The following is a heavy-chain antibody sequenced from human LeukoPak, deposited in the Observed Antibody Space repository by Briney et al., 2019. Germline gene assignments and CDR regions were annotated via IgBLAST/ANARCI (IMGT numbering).Heavy chain of an antibody. D-gene: IGHD2-2*01. CDR2: IGGSGGST. CDR3: AKYSLGGLGVVPAPGRFLERVTGAFDI. CDR1: GFTFSSYA. Sequence: HTGGSLRLSCAASGFTFSSYAMSWVRQAPGKGLEWVSAIGGSGGSTYYADSVKGRFTISRDNSKNTLYLQMNSLRAEDTAVYYCAKYSLGGLGVVPAPGRFLERVTGAFDIWGQGTMVTVSS. J-gene: IGHJ3*02. V-gene: IGHV3-23*01.